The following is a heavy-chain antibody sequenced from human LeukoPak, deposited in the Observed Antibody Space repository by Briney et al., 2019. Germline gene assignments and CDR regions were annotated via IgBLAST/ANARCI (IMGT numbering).Heavy chain of an antibody. J-gene: IGHJ4*02. V-gene: IGHV3-23*01. CDR3: AKGQELDDGVFDS. Sequence: GGSLRLSCAASGFTFTSIAMTWVRQAPGKGLEWVSTIRGTGDSTHYADSVKGRFIISRDKSKNMLYLQMNGLRAEDTAIYYCAKGQELDDGVFDSWGQGTLVTVSS. D-gene: IGHD1-1*01. CDR1: GFTFTSIA. CDR2: IRGTGDST.